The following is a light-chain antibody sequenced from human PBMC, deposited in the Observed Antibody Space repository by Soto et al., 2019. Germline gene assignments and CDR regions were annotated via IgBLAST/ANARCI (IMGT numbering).Light chain of an antibody. CDR1: QSLVYSDGNAY. CDR3: MQGTHWPWT. Sequence: DVVMTQSPLSLPVTLGQPASISCRSSQSLVYSDGNAYLNWFQQRPGQPPRRLIYKVSNRDSGVPDRFSGSGSGHDFTLKISRVEAEDVGVYFCMQGTHWPWTFGQGTKVEIK. J-gene: IGKJ1*01. CDR2: KVS. V-gene: IGKV2-30*01.